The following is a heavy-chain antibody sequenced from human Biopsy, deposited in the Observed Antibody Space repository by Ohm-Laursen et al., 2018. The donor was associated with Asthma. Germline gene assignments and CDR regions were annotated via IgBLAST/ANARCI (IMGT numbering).Heavy chain of an antibody. CDR1: GGTFSNFA. CDR2: IMTAFGTT. D-gene: IGHD6-19*01. CDR3: ARCQVGYSSGWSLLLKKIYYSGMDV. V-gene: IGHV1-69*13. Sequence: SVKVSCKAPGGTFSNFAISWVRQVPGQGLEWLGGIMTAFGTTNYAQKFQGRVTITADESTSTAYMEVTSLRSEDTAIYYCARCQVGYSSGWSLLLKKIYYSGMDVWGQGTAVTVSS. J-gene: IGHJ6*02.